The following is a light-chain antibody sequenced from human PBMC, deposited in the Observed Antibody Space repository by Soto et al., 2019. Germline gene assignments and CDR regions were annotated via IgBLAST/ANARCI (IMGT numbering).Light chain of an antibody. J-gene: IGKJ1*01. V-gene: IGKV3D-15*01. CDR1: QSVSSN. CDR3: QQYHHWPWT. CDR2: DAS. Sequence: EIVMTQSPATLSLSPGERAALSCGASQSVSSNYLAWYQQKPGLAPRLLIYDASRRATGIPDRFSGSGSGAEFTLTISSLQSEDFAVYYCQQYHHWPWTFGQGTKVDIK.